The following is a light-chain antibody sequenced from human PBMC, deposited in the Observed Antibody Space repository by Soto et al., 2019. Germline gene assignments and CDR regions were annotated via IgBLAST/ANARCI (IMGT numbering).Light chain of an antibody. CDR3: SSKTSSRTPFV. J-gene: IGLJ1*01. CDR2: EVN. V-gene: IGLV2-14*01. CDR1: SSDVGGYNY. Sequence: QSALTQPASVSGSPGQSITISCTGTSSDVGGYNYVSWYQQHPGNAPRLMIYEVNNRPSGVPNRFSGSKSGNTASLTISGLQAEDEADHYCSSKTSSRTPFVFGTGTKVTVL.